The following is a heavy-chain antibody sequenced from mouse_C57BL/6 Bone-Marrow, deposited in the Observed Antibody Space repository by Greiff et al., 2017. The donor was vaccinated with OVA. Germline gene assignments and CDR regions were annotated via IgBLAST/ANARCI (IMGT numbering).Heavy chain of an antibody. CDR2: IYPRSGNT. CDR1: GYTFTSYG. CDR3: ARWDSYGSRAWVAY. Sequence: QVQLKQSGAELARPGASVKLSCKASGYTFTSYGISWVKQRTGQGLEWIGEIYPRSGNTYYNEKFKGKATLTADKSSSTAYMELRSLTSEDSAVYFCARWDSYGSRAWVAYWGQGTLVTVSA. D-gene: IGHD1-1*01. V-gene: IGHV1-81*01. J-gene: IGHJ3*01.